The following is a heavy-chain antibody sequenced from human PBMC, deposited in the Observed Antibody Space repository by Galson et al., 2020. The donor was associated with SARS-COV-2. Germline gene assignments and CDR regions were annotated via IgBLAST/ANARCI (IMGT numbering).Heavy chain of an antibody. Sequence: ASVKVSCKASGYTFTSYDINWVRQATGQGLEWMGWMNPNSGNTGYAQKFQGRVTMTRNTSISTAYMELSSLRSEDTAVYYCARAPLGRVGATNGRGGGGYYFDYWGQGTLVTVSS. CDR1: GYTFTSYD. J-gene: IGHJ4*02. D-gene: IGHD1-26*01. V-gene: IGHV1-8*01. CDR3: ARAPLGRVGATNGRGGGGYYFDY. CDR2: MNPNSGNT.